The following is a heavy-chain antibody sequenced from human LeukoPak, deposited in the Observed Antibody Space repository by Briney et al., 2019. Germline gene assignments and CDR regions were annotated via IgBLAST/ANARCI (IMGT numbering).Heavy chain of an antibody. Sequence: PSETLSLTCTVSGGSISSGGYYWIWLRQHPGMGLEWIGHIHYSGTTHYNPSLKSRVIMSVDTSKNQFSLKLNSVTAADTAVYYCARDGDGGNSYDDAFDMWGQGTMVTVSS. CDR2: IHYSGTT. CDR1: GGSISSGGYY. V-gene: IGHV4-31*03. D-gene: IGHD5-18*01. CDR3: ARDGDGGNSYDDAFDM. J-gene: IGHJ3*02.